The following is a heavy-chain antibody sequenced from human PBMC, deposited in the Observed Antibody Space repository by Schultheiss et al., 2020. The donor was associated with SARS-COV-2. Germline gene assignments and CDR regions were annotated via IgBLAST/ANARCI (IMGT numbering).Heavy chain of an antibody. CDR2: IYYSGST. V-gene: IGHV4-31*03. J-gene: IGHJ4*02. D-gene: IGHD5-12*01. Sequence: SCTVSGGSISSGGYYWSWIRQHPGKGLEWIGYIYYSGSTYYNPSLKSRVTISVDTSKNQFSLKLSSVTAADTAVYYCARVVDKSGYEAPDYWGQGTLVTVSS. CDR3: ARVVDKSGYEAPDY. CDR1: GGSISSGGYY.